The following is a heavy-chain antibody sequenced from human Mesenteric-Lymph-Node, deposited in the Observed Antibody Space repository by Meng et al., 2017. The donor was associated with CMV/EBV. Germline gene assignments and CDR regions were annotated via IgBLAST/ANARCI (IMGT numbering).Heavy chain of an antibody. CDR1: GFNFSNFE. D-gene: IGHD2-2*01. CDR3: AKDRVVVPAAPTYYYYGMDV. CDR2: IRYDGSNK. V-gene: IGHV3-30*02. Sequence: GGSLRLSCAVSGFNFSNFEMSWVRQAPGKGLEWVAFIRYDGSNKYYADSVKGRFTISRDNSKNTLYLQMNSLRAEDTAVYYCAKDRVVVPAAPTYYYYGMDVWGQGTTVTVSS. J-gene: IGHJ6*02.